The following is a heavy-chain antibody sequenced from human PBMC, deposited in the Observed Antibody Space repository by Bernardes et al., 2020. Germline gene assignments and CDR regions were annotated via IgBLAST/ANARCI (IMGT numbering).Heavy chain of an antibody. D-gene: IGHD1-26*01. J-gene: IGHJ4*02. V-gene: IGHV3-74*01. CDR2: INSDGRSK. CDR3: ARLGVGG. Sequence: GGALRLSCAASWFIFSDYWMPWVRPAPGKGAGWVSRINSDGRSKSYAESVKGRFTISRDNAKNMLNLQMNSLRVDDTAVYYCARLGVGGWGQGTLVTVSS. CDR1: WFIFSDYW.